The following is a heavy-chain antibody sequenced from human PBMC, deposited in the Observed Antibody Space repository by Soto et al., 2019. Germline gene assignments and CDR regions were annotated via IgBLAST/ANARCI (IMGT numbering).Heavy chain of an antibody. Sequence: QVQLQESGPGLVKSSETLSLTCTVSGGSMRNYFWTWIRQPPGKGLEWIGYIHYSGTTSFFPSYNPSLRSRVTISEDTSKNQFSLKLLSVTTADTAVYFCAAGEASSRNLAPYYLDFWGQGTLVIVSS. CDR2: IHYSGTT. CDR1: GGSMRNYF. J-gene: IGHJ4*02. V-gene: IGHV4-59*01. CDR3: AAGEASSRNLAPYYLDF. D-gene: IGHD6-13*01.